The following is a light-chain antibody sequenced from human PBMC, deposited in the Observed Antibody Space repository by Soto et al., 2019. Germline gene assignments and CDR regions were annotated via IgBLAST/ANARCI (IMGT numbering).Light chain of an antibody. CDR2: GAS. V-gene: IGKV1-27*01. Sequence: DIPMTQSPSSLSASVGDRVTITCRASQAINNYLAWYQQKPGKAPNLLIYGASTLQSGVPARFSGSKSGTEFTLSISSLQPEDVATYYCQKYSTAPFTFGPGTKVDIK. CDR3: QKYSTAPFT. J-gene: IGKJ3*01. CDR1: QAINNY.